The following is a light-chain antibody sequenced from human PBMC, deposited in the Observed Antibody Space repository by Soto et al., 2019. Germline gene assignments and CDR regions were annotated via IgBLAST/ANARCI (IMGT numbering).Light chain of an antibody. V-gene: IGKV2-28*01. Sequence: DVVMTQSPLSLPVTPGEPASISCRSSQSLLHSNGKNYLNWYLQKPGQSPQLLIYLGSNRASGVPDRFSGSGSGTEFTLKISRVEAEDVGVYYCMQVLQTPPTFGQGTKVEIK. CDR3: MQVLQTPPT. CDR2: LGS. CDR1: QSLLHSNGKNY. J-gene: IGKJ1*01.